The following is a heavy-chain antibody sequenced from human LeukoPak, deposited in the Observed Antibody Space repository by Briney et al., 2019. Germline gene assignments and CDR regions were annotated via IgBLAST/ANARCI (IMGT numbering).Heavy chain of an antibody. D-gene: IGHD2-8*02. CDR1: GFTFNDYA. J-gene: IGHJ4*02. CDR3: TYDNSPGGLEY. CDR2: IFGKNGAK. V-gene: IGHV3-9*01. Sequence: GGSLRLSCAASGFTFNDYAMHWVRQAPGKGLEWVSGIFGKNGAKGHADSVKGRFTISRDNANNPLYLQMNSLRPDDTALYYCTYDNSPGGLEYWGQGTLVTVSS.